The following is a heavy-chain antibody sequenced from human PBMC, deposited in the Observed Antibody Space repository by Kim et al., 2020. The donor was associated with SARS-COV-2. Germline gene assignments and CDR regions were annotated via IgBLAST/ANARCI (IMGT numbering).Heavy chain of an antibody. CDR1: GFTFSNAW. CDR2: IKSKTDGGTT. Sequence: GGSLRLSCAASGFTFSNAWMSWVRQAPGKGLEWVGRIKSKTDGGTTDYAAPVKGRFTISRDDSKNTLYLQMNSLKTEDTAVYYCTTSSGSIQPRGYYYGMDVWGQGTTVTVSS. J-gene: IGHJ6*02. D-gene: IGHD6-13*01. V-gene: IGHV3-15*01. CDR3: TTSSGSIQPRGYYYGMDV.